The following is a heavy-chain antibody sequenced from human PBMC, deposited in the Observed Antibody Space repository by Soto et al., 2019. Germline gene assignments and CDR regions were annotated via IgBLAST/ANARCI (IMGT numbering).Heavy chain of an antibody. J-gene: IGHJ3*02. CDR2: INHSGST. CDR3: ARGLANFDAFDI. Sequence: SETLCLTCAVYGGSFSGYYWSWIRQPPGKGLEWIGEINHSGSTNYNPSLKSRVTISVDTSKNQFSLKLSSVTAADTAVYYCARGLANFDAFDIWGQGTMVTVSS. V-gene: IGHV4-34*01. D-gene: IGHD1-1*01. CDR1: GGSFSGYY.